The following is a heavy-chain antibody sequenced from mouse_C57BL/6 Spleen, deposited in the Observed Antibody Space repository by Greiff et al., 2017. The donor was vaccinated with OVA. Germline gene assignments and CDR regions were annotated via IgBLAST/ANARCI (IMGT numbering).Heavy chain of an antibody. Sequence: QVQLQQSGPELVKPGASVKISCKASGYAFSSSWMNWVKQRPGKGLEWIGRIYPGDGDTNYNGKFKGKATLTADKSSSTAYMQRSSLTSEDSAVYFCARTFITTVVAEGDYWGQGTTLTVSS. D-gene: IGHD1-1*01. J-gene: IGHJ2*01. CDR3: ARTFITTVVAEGDY. CDR1: GYAFSSSW. CDR2: IYPGDGDT. V-gene: IGHV1-82*01.